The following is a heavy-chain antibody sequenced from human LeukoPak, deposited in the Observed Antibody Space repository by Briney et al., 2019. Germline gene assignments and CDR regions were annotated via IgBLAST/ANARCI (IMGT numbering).Heavy chain of an antibody. V-gene: IGHV4-38-2*02. D-gene: IGHD2-15*01. CDR3: AREYSWYYFDY. CDR1: GYSISSDYY. J-gene: IGHJ4*02. CDR2: IYYSGST. Sequence: SETLSLTCTVSGYSISSDYYWGWIRQPPGKGLEWIGSIYYSGSTYYNPSLKGRVTISVDKSKNQFSLKLSSVTAADTAVYYCAREYSWYYFDYWGQGTLVTVSS.